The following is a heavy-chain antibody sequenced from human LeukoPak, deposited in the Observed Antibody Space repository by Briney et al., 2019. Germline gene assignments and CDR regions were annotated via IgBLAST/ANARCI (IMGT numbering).Heavy chain of an antibody. CDR3: AREQDIVVVPAANWFDP. V-gene: IGHV1-69*04. CDR2: IIPILGIA. D-gene: IGHD2-2*01. J-gene: IGHJ5*02. Sequence: ASVKVSCKASGYTFTSYDINWVRQATGQGLEWMGRIIPILGIANYAQKFQGRVTITADKSTSTAYMELSSLRSEDTAVYYCAREQDIVVVPAANWFDPWGQGTLVTVSS. CDR1: GYTFTSYD.